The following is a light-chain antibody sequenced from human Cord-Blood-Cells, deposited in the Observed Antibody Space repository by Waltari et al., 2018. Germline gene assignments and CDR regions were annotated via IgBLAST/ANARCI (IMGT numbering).Light chain of an antibody. Sequence: DIQMNQSPSSLSASVGDRVTITCRESQSISSYLTWYQQKPGKAPRLLIYAASSLQSGVPSRFSGSGSGTDFTLTISSLQPEDVVTYYCQQSYSTPYSFGQGTKLEIK. CDR1: QSISSY. CDR3: QQSYSTPYS. CDR2: AAS. V-gene: IGKV1-39*01. J-gene: IGKJ2*03.